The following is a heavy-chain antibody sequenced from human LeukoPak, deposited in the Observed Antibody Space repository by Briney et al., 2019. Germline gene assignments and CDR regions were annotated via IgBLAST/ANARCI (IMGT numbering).Heavy chain of an antibody. CDR3: ARQGSYYPADFDY. Sequence: GGSLRLSCAASGFTFSSYSMNWVRQAPGKGLEWVSSISSSSSYIYYADSVKGRFTISRDDAKNSLYLQMNSLRAEDTAVYYCARQGSYYPADFDYWGQGTLVTVSS. J-gene: IGHJ4*02. V-gene: IGHV3-21*01. CDR2: ISSSSSYI. D-gene: IGHD3-22*01. CDR1: GFTFSSYS.